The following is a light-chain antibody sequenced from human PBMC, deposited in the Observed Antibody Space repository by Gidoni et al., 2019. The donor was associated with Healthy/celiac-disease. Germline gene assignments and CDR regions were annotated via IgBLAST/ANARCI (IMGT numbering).Light chain of an antibody. J-gene: IGKJ4*01. Sequence: IVLTHSPATLSLSPGERATLTCRASQSVSSYFAWYQQKPGQAPRLLIYDASNSATGIPARFSGSGSGPDFTLTISSLEPEDFAVYYCQQRSNWPPGVFFGGGTKVEIK. V-gene: IGKV3-11*01. CDR2: DAS. CDR3: QQRSNWPPGVF. CDR1: QSVSSY.